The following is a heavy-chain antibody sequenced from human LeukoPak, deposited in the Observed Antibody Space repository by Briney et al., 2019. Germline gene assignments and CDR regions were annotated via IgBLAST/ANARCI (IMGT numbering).Heavy chain of an antibody. D-gene: IGHD2-15*01. CDR2: VYTSGSP. J-gene: IGHJ4*02. CDR3: AGGGHCRGGSCLSPY. Sequence: SETLSLTCTVSGDSVRKHYWIWIRQPAGGGLEWLGRVYTSGSPNYHPSLRGRASMSVDASKNQFSLKLHSMTAADTAVYYCAGGGHCRGGSCLSPYWGPGILVTVSS. V-gene: IGHV4-4*07. CDR1: GDSVRKHY.